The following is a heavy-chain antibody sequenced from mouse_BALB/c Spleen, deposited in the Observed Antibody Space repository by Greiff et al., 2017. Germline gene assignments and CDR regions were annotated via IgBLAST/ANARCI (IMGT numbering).Heavy chain of an antibody. CDR2: ISSGGSYT. J-gene: IGHJ4*01. CDR1: GFTFSSYA. Sequence: EVKLMESGGGLVKPGGSLKLSCAASGFTFSSYAMSWVRQTPDKRLEWVATISSGGSYTYYPDSVKGRFTISRDNAKNTLYLQMSSLKSEDTAMYYCARTRALMDYWGQGTSVTVSS. D-gene: IGHD3-1*01. V-gene: IGHV5-6*03. CDR3: ARTRALMDY.